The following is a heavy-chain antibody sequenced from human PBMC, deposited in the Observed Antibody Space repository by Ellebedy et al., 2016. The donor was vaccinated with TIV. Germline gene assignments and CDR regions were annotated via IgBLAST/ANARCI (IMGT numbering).Heavy chain of an antibody. D-gene: IGHD3-10*01. V-gene: IGHV3-33*01. CDR1: GFTFSSYG. CDR2: IWYDGSYK. CDR3: ARVGKRGYYYMDV. J-gene: IGHJ6*03. Sequence: GESLKISXAASGFTFSSYGMHWVRQAPGKGLEWVAVIWYDGSYKYYGDSVKGRFTISRDNSKNTLYLQMNSLRVDDTAVYYCARVGKRGYYYMDVWGKGTTVTVSS.